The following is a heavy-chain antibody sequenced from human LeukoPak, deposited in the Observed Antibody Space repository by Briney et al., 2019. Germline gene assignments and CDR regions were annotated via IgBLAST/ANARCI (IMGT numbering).Heavy chain of an antibody. CDR3: ARDNPVQWLRDY. V-gene: IGHV1-2*06. D-gene: IGHD6-19*01. J-gene: IGHJ4*02. CDR1: GYTFTGYY. CDR2: INPNSGGT. Sequence: ASVKVSCKASGYTFTGYYMHWVRQAPGQGLEWMGRINPNSGGTNYAQKFQGRVTMTRDTSISTAYMELSRLRSDDTAVYYCARDNPVQWLRDYWGQGTLVTVSS.